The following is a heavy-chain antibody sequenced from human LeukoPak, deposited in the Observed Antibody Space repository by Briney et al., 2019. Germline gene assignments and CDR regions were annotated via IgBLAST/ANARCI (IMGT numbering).Heavy chain of an antibody. CDR1: GGTLSSYA. CDR2: IIPIFGTA. CDR3: AAWGDVDIVVTPEPY. Sequence: SVKVSCKASGGTLSSYAISWVRQAPGQGLEWMGGIIPIFGTANYAQKFQGRVTITADKSTSTAYMELSSLRSEDTAVYYCAAWGDVDIVVTPEPYWGQGTLVTVSS. D-gene: IGHD5-12*01. J-gene: IGHJ4*02. V-gene: IGHV1-69*06.